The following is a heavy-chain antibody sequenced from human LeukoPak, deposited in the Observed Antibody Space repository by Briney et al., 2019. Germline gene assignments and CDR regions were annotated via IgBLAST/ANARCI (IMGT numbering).Heavy chain of an antibody. V-gene: IGHV1-2*02. J-gene: IGHJ5*02. CDR2: INPHTGGT. D-gene: IGHD5-12*01. CDR1: GYPFTAYY. Sequence: ASVRVSCKPSGYPFTAYYMHWVRQAPGQGLQWMGWINPHTGGTNYARMLQGRVTMTTDTSTSTACMELRSLRSDDTAVYYCARDLGRGYSGYDLDNWFDPWGQGTLVTVSS. CDR3: ARDLGRGYSGYDLDNWFDP.